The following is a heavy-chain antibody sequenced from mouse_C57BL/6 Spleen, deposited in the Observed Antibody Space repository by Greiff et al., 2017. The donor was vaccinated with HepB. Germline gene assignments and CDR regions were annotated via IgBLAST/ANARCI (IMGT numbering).Heavy chain of an antibody. Sequence: VQLEESGAELVKPGASVKLSCPASGFNINDYYMPWVKQRTEQGLEWIGRIDPEGGETKYATKFQGKATIPADTSSNTAYLQDSNLTSEDTAVYYCARGGYGYDEGVYYFDYWGQGTTLTVSS. CDR3: ARGGYGYDEGVYYFDY. CDR1: GFNINDYY. CDR2: IDPEGGET. D-gene: IGHD2-2*01. V-gene: IGHV14-2*01. J-gene: IGHJ2*01.